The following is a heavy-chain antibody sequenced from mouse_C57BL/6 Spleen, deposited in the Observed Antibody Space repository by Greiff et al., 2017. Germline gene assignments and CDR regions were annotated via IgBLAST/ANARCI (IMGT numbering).Heavy chain of an antibody. V-gene: IGHV1-53*01. CDR1: GYTFTSYW. D-gene: IGHD2-4*01. Sequence: VQLQQPGTELVKPGASVKLSCKASGYTFTSYWMHWVKQRPGQGLEWIGNINPSNGGTNYNEKFKSKATLTVDNSSSTAYMQLSSLTSEDSAVYYCARKGYDYFDAMDYWGQGTSVTVSS. CDR3: ARKGYDYFDAMDY. J-gene: IGHJ4*01. CDR2: INPSNGGT.